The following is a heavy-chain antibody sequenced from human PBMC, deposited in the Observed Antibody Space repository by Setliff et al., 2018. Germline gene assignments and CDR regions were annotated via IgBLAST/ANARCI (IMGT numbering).Heavy chain of an antibody. J-gene: IGHJ6*03. D-gene: IGHD3-10*01. Sequence: SETLSLTCRVSGGSISSGNYYWGLIRQSTGKGLVWVATIYDSGSTYSNPSLKSRLIISVDAPDNQFSVKLSSVTAADTAVYYCARHKSNGSGSYPSLYMDVWGKGIMVTVSS. CDR3: ARHKSNGSGSYPSLYMDV. CDR1: GGSISSGNYY. CDR2: IYDSGST. V-gene: IGHV4-39*01.